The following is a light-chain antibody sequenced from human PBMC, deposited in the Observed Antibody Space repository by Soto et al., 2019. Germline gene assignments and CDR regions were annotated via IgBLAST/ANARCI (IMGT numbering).Light chain of an antibody. V-gene: IGLV2-14*01. J-gene: IGLJ1*01. Sequence: QSVLAPTASVSGSPGQSITISCTGTSSDVGGYNYVSWYQQHPGKAPKLMIYEVSNQPSEVSNRFSGSKSDNTASLTNAGHQAEDETDYYCSSYTSSSTLNVFGTGSKVTVL. CDR3: SSYTSSSTLNV. CDR2: EVS. CDR1: SSDVGGYNY.